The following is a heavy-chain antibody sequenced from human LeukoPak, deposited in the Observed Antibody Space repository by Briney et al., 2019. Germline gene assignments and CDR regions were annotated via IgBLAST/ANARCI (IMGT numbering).Heavy chain of an antibody. J-gene: IGHJ4*02. CDR2: ISSSGSTI. V-gene: IGHV3-11*04. Sequence: GGSLRLSCAASGFNFSDYYMSWIRQAPGKGLEWVSYISSSGSTIYYADSVKGRFTISRDNAKNSLYLQMNSLRAEDTAVYYCARDLYDGPTPFFNYWGQGTLVTVSS. CDR1: GFNFSDYY. CDR3: ARDLYDGPTPFFNY. D-gene: IGHD3-16*01.